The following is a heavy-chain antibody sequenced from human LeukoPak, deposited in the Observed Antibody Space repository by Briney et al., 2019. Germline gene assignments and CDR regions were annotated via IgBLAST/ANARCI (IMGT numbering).Heavy chain of an antibody. CDR3: ASWRVAAANNYDY. CDR2: IKYDGSEK. V-gene: IGHV3-7*01. D-gene: IGHD6-13*01. J-gene: IGHJ4*02. Sequence: GGSLRLSSAASGFTFSDQWMSWVRQAPGKGLEWVANIKYDGSEKYYVYSVKGRFTISRDNAKNSLYLEMNSLRAEDTAECYCASWRVAAANNYDYWGQGTLVTVSS. CDR1: GFTFSDQW.